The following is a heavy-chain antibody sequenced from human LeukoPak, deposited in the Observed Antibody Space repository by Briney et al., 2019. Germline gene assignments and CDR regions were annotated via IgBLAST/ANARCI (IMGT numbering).Heavy chain of an antibody. CDR2: IKPSGSEK. Sequence: GGSLRLSCEGSGFTFSNYWMTWVRQAPEKGLQWVANIKPSGSEKHYADSVEGRFTISRDNAKNSLYLEMNSLRAEDTAVYYCAREVPAAMNAFDIWGQGTMVTVSS. CDR3: AREVPAAMNAFDI. J-gene: IGHJ3*02. D-gene: IGHD2-2*01. V-gene: IGHV3-7*01. CDR1: GFTFSNYW.